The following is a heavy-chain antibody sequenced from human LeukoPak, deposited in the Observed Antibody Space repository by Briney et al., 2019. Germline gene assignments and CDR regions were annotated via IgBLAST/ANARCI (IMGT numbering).Heavy chain of an antibody. D-gene: IGHD5-12*01. V-gene: IGHV4-34*01. CDR3: VRDRNSNLRLGF. CDR1: GGSFSGYY. CDR2: INHSGST. Sequence: SETLSLTCAVYGGSFSGYYWSWIRQPPGKGLEWIGEINHSGSTNYNPSLKSRVTISEDTSKNQFSLRLSSVTAADTAMYFCVRDRNSNLRLGFWGQGALVTVSS. J-gene: IGHJ4*02.